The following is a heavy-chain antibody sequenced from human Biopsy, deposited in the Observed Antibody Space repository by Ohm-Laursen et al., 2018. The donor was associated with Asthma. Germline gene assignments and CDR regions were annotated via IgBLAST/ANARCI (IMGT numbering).Heavy chain of an antibody. CDR3: ARGGLHYYEYYGMDV. D-gene: IGHD2-21*02. J-gene: IGHJ6*02. V-gene: IGHV3-30*04. Sequence: SLRLSCSASGFTFDNYTMHWVRQAPGKGLEWVTIISYDGRDTYYADSVEGRFTISRANSKNTLFLQMSSLRPEDTAVYYCARGGLHYYEYYGMDVWGQGTTATVSS. CDR2: ISYDGRDT. CDR1: GFTFDNYT.